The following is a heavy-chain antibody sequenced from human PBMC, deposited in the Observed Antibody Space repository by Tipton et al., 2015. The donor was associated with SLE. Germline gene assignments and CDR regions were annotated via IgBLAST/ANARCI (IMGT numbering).Heavy chain of an antibody. V-gene: IGHV4-59*12. Sequence: TLSLTCTVSGGSISSYYWSWIRQPPGKGLEWIGYIYYSGSTNYNPSLKGRVTISVDTSKNQFSLKLSSVTAADTAVYYCARGRAVAGPFDYWGQGTLVTVS. CDR2: IYYSGST. J-gene: IGHJ4*02. CDR3: ARGRAVAGPFDY. CDR1: GGSISSYY. D-gene: IGHD6-19*01.